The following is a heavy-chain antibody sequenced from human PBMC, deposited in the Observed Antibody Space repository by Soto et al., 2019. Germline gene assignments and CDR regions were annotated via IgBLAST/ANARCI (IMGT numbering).Heavy chain of an antibody. V-gene: IGHV5-51*01. J-gene: IGHJ6*02. Sequence: GESLKISCKGSGYSFTSYWIGWARQMPGKGLEWMGIIYPGDSDTRYSPSFQGQVTISADKSISTAYLQWSSLKASDTAMYYCARLGDCSSTSCYHIYKYYYGMDVWGHGTTVTVSS. D-gene: IGHD2-2*01. CDR1: GYSFTSYW. CDR2: IYPGDSDT. CDR3: ARLGDCSSTSCYHIYKYYYGMDV.